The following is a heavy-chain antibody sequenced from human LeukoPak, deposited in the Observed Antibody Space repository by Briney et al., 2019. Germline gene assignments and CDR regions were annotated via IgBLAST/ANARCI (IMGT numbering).Heavy chain of an antibody. CDR2: IRSDGSDK. CDR3: AKDSPANYYYYYMDV. J-gene: IGHJ6*03. Sequence: GGSLRLSCAASGFTFSSYGMHWVRQAPGKGLEWVAFIRSDGSDKYYADSVKGRFTISRDNSKNTLYLQMNSLRAEDTAVYYCAKDSPANYYYYYMDVWGKGTTVTVSS. CDR1: GFTFSSYG. V-gene: IGHV3-30*02.